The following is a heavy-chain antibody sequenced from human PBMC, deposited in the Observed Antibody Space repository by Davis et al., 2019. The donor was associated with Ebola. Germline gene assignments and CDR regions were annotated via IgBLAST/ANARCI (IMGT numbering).Heavy chain of an antibody. J-gene: IGHJ3*02. D-gene: IGHD2-8*02. Sequence: VESLKISCKDSGNSFTSHWIGWVRQMPGKGLDWMGIIYTGDSDTRYSPSFRGQVIISADKSFKTAFLQWSSLKASDTAMYYCASLRRTITGMDDGFDIWGQGTMVTVSS. CDR2: IYTGDSDT. CDR1: GNSFTSHW. V-gene: IGHV5-51*01. CDR3: ASLRRTITGMDDGFDI.